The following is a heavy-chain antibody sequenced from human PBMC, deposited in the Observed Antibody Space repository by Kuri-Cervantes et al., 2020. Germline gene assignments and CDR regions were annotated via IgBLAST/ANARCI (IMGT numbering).Heavy chain of an antibody. J-gene: IGHJ3*02. Sequence: GGSLRLPCAASGFTFSSYWMHWVRQAPGKGLVWVSRINSDGSSTSYADSVKGRFTISRDNAKNTLYLQMNSLRAEDTAVYYCARAIAVAGAFDIWGQGTMVTVSS. CDR2: INSDGSST. CDR1: GFTFSSYW. D-gene: IGHD6-19*01. V-gene: IGHV3-74*01. CDR3: ARAIAVAGAFDI.